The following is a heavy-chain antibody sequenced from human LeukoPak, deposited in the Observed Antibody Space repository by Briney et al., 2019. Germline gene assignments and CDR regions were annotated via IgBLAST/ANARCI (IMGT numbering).Heavy chain of an antibody. CDR3: ASGSGSQYGYAYF. Sequence: SQTLSLTCAEPGDSISSATSYWTSIRQPPGKGLEWIGYIYFTGTTYYNPSLKSRVTISVDTSKSQFSLNLSSVTAADTAVYYCASGSGSQYGYAYFWRQGTLVTVSS. J-gene: IGHJ4*02. V-gene: IGHV4-30-4*01. D-gene: IGHD3-10*01. CDR1: GDSISSATSY. CDR2: IYFTGTT.